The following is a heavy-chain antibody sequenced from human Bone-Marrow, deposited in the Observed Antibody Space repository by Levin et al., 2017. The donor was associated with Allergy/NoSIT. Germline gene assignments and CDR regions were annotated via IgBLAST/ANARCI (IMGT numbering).Heavy chain of an antibody. CDR2: IGTDVDDK. D-gene: IGHD3-3*01. Sequence: SCAASGFTFSRFRFNWVRQTPGKGLEWVSSIGTDVDDKEYADSVRGRFTISRDNAQNSLFLQMNGLRVEDTAVYYCTRDLLEWSSAFGYWGQGTLVGVSS. J-gene: IGHJ4*02. CDR3: TRDLLEWSSAFGY. CDR1: GFTFSRFR. V-gene: IGHV3-21*06.